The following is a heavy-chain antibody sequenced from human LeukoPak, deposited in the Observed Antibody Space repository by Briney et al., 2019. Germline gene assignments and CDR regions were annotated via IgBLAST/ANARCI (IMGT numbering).Heavy chain of an antibody. Sequence: GGSLRLSCAASGFTFNKYAMTWVRQAPGKGLEWVSTISVSGGSTYYADSVKGRFTISRDNSKNILYLRMNSLRAEDTAVYYCAKDWKDYGDFHTFDIWGQGTVVTVSS. CDR1: GFTFNKYA. J-gene: IGHJ3*02. V-gene: IGHV3-23*01. D-gene: IGHD4-17*01. CDR2: ISVSGGST. CDR3: AKDWKDYGDFHTFDI.